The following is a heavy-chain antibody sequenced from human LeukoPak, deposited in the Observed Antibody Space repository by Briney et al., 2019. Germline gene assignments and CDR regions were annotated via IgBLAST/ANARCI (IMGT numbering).Heavy chain of an antibody. CDR1: GFTFSSYA. D-gene: IGHD1-14*01. Sequence: GGSLRLSCAASGFTFSSYAMSWVRQAPGKGLEWVSAISGSGGSTYYADSVKGRFTISRDNSKNTLYLQMNSLRAEDTAVYYCANQPPDDKWAGMNYFDYWGQGTLVTVSS. CDR3: ANQPPDDKWAGMNYFDY. J-gene: IGHJ4*02. CDR2: ISGSGGST. V-gene: IGHV3-23*01.